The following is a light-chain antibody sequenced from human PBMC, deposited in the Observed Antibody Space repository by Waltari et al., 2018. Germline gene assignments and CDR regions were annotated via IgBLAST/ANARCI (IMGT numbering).Light chain of an antibody. V-gene: IGKV6-21*02. CDR3: HQSSKLPIT. CDR2: YAS. CDR1: QSIGRS. J-gene: IGKJ5*01. Sequence: EIVLTPSPDFQSVTPKEKVTITCRASQSIGRSLHWYQRKPGQSPNLLIKYASQSISGVPSRFSGSGSGTDFTLTITSLEAEDAATYFCHQSSKLPITFGQGTRLEI.